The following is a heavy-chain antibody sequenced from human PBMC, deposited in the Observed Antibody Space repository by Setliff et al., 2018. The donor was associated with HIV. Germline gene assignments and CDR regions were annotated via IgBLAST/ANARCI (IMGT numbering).Heavy chain of an antibody. CDR3: AREILDYNFWSGLDY. D-gene: IGHD3-3*01. Sequence: PGGSLRLSCAASGFTFSNAWMNWVRQAPGKGLEWVGRIRSKVDGGAADYAAPVKGRFTMSRDNSKNTLYLQMNSLRAEDTAVYYCAREILDYNFWSGLDYWGQGTLVTVSS. CDR1: GFTFSNAW. J-gene: IGHJ4*02. CDR2: IRSKVDGGAA. V-gene: IGHV3-15*07.